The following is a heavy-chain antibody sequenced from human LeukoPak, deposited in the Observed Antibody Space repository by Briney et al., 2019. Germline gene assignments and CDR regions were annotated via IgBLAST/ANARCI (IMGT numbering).Heavy chain of an antibody. Sequence: SETLSLTCTVSGGSISSYYWSWIRQPPGKGLEWIGYIYYSGSTNYNPSLKSRVTISVDTSKNQFSLKLSSVTAADTAVYYCASKPAGTVNYWGQGTLVTVSS. D-gene: IGHD2-8*02. V-gene: IGHV4-59*01. CDR2: IYYSGST. J-gene: IGHJ4*02. CDR1: GGSISSYY. CDR3: ASKPAGTVNY.